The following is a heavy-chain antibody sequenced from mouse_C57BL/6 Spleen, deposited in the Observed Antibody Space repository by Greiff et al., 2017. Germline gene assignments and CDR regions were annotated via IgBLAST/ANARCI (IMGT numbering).Heavy chain of an antibody. V-gene: IGHV1-22*01. D-gene: IGHD1-1*01. CDR2: INPNYGGT. Sequence: EVQLQQSGPALVKPGASVKLSCKASGYTFTDYNMHWVKQSPGTSLEWIGYINPNYGGTSYNQKFKGKATLTVYKSSSTASMELRSLTSEDAADDYDGRGYGSSALDYWGQGTLVTVAA. J-gene: IGHJ3*01. CDR1: GYTFTDYN. CDR3: GRGYGSSALDY.